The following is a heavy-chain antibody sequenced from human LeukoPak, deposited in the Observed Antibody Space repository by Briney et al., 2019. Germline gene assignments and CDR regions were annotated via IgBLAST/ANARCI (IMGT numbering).Heavy chain of an antibody. Sequence: GGSLRLSCAASGFTFSSYWMSWVRQAPGKGLEWVANIKQDGSEKYYVDSVKGRFTISRDNAKNSLYLQMNSLRAEDTAVYYCARDFYDTSGYYYDYWGQGTLVTVSS. D-gene: IGHD3-22*01. V-gene: IGHV3-7*01. CDR3: ARDFYDTSGYYYDY. CDR1: GFTFSSYW. J-gene: IGHJ4*02. CDR2: IKQDGSEK.